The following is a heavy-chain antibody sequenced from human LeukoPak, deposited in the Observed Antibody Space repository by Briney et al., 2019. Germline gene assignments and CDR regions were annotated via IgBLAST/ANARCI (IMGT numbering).Heavy chain of an antibody. CDR3: ARGYSGSKALLLSYFDY. J-gene: IGHJ4*02. CDR1: GGSISSYY. D-gene: IGHD1-26*01. Sequence: PSETLSLTCTVSGGSISSYYWSWIRQPAGKGLEWIGRIYTSGSTNYNPSLKSRVTMSVDMSKNQFSLKLSSVTAADTAVYYCARGYSGSKALLLSYFDYWGQGTLVTVSS. V-gene: IGHV4-4*07. CDR2: IYTSGST.